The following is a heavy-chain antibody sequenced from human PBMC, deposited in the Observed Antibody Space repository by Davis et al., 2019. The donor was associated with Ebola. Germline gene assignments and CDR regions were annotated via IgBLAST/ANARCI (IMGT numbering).Heavy chain of an antibody. J-gene: IGHJ4*02. CDR3: ARVLEWLPPDY. D-gene: IGHD3-3*01. CDR1: GYSFIIYP. CDR2: INAYNGNT. V-gene: IGHV1-18*01. Sequence: ASVTVSCKASGYSFIIYPMHWVRQAPGQRLEWMGRINAYNGNTNYAQKLQGRVTMTTDTSTSTAYMELRSLRSDDTAVYYCARVLEWLPPDYWGQGTLVTVSS.